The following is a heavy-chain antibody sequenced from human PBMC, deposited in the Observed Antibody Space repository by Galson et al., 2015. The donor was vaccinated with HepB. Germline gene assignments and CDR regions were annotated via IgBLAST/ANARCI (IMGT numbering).Heavy chain of an antibody. J-gene: IGHJ4*02. CDR2: ISAYNGNT. D-gene: IGHD6-6*01. V-gene: IGHV1-18*04. Sequence: SVKVSCKASSYTFTSYGISWVRQAPGQGLEWMGWISAYNGNTNYAQKLQGRVTMTTDTSTSTAYMELRSLRSDDTAVYYCARAVRTTSSSSWGFDYWGQGTLVTVSS. CDR3: ARAVRTTSSSSWGFDY. CDR1: SYTFTSYG.